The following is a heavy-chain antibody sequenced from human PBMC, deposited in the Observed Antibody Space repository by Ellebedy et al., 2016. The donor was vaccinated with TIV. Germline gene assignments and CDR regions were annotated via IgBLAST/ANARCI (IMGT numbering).Heavy chain of an antibody. V-gene: IGHV6-1*01. CDR3: VRGSRGAFDI. J-gene: IGHJ3*02. CDR1: GDSVSSNSAA. Sequence: LRLSCAISGDSVSSNSAAWSWIRQSPSRGLEWLGRTYFRSEWHNDYAVSVKSRISINPDTSKNQFSLQLNSLTPEDQAMYYCVRGSRGAFDIWGQGTMVTVSS. CDR2: TYFRSEWHN.